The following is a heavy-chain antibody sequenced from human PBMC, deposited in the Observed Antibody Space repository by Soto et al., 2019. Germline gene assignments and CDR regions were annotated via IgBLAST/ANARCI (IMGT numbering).Heavy chain of an antibody. Sequence: SETLSLTCTVSGGSISNGGYYWNWVRQHPGKGLEWIGYIHYSGSTWYNPPLESRVTISVDTSKDQFSLKLRSVTAADTAVYYCARVRGSGNYAAYYFDSWGQGTLVTVS. CDR2: IHYSGST. V-gene: IGHV4-31*03. J-gene: IGHJ4*01. CDR3: ARVRGSGNYAAYYFDS. D-gene: IGHD3-10*01. CDR1: GGSISNGGYY.